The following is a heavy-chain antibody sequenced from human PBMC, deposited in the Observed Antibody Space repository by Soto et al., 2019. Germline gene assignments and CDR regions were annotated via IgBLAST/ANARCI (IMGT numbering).Heavy chain of an antibody. CDR1: GYTFTNYG. CDR3: ARGGGIYSISWPLDY. V-gene: IGHV1-18*04. J-gene: IGHJ4*02. Sequence: GASVKGSCKASGYTFTNYGISWVRQAPGQGLEWMGWTSDYNGNTNYAQKFQGRVTLTTDTSTSTAYMELRSLRSDDTAVYYCARGGGIYSISWPLDYWGQGTLVTVSS. CDR2: TSDYNGNT. D-gene: IGHD6-13*01.